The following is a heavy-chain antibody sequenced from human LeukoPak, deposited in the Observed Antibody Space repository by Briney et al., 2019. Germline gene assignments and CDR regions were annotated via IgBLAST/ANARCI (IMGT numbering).Heavy chain of an antibody. D-gene: IGHD4-23*01. CDR1: GGSISSYY. CDR3: ATLTGGDDAFDI. CDR2: IYTSGST. J-gene: IGHJ3*02. V-gene: IGHV4-4*07. Sequence: SSETLSLTCTVSGGSISSYYWSWIRQPAGKGLEWIGRIYTSGSTNYNPSLKSRVTISVLTSKNRFSLKLSSVTAADTAVYYCATLTGGDDAFDIWGQGTMVTVSS.